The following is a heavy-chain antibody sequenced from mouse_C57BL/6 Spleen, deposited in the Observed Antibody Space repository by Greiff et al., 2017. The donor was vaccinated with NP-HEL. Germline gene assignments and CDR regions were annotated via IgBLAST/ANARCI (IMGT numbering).Heavy chain of an antibody. V-gene: IGHV5-12*01. CDR1: GFTFSDYY. CDR3: ARQDGSSFFDY. Sequence: EVKLVESGGGLVQPGGSLKLSCAASGFTFSDYYMYWVRQTPEKRLEWVAYISNGGGSTYYPDTVKGRFTISRDNAKNTLYLQMSRLKSEDTAMYYCARQDGSSFFDYWGQGTTLTVSS. D-gene: IGHD1-1*01. CDR2: ISNGGGST. J-gene: IGHJ2*01.